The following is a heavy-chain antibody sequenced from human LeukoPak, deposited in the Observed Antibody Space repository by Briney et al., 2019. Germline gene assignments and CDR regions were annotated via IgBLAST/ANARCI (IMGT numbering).Heavy chain of an antibody. V-gene: IGHV3-64*01. CDR1: GFPFSSYP. D-gene: IGHD5-24*01. CDR3: AKVQEMDTILPPFHY. CDR2: ISSNGGST. J-gene: IGHJ4*02. Sequence: GGSLLLSCAASGFPFSSYPMHWVRHPPGKGLEYVSAISSNGGSTYYANSVKARFTISRDNSENTLYLQVNSLRAADTAIYYCAKVQEMDTILPPFHYWGQGTLVTVSS.